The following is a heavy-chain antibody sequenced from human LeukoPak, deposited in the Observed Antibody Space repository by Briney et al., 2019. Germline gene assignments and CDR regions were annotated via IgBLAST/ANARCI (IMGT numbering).Heavy chain of an antibody. Sequence: PSETLSLTCAVYGGSFSGYYWSWIRQPPGKGLEWIGEINHSGSTNYNPSLKSRVTISLDTSKNQFSLNLSSVTAADTAVYYCAREGYCSGTGCYNFNYWGQGTLVTVSS. V-gene: IGHV4-34*01. CDR2: INHSGST. CDR1: GGSFSGYY. D-gene: IGHD2-2*02. CDR3: AREGYCSGTGCYNFNY. J-gene: IGHJ4*02.